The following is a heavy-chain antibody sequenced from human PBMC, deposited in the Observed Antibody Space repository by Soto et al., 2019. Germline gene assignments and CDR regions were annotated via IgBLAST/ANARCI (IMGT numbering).Heavy chain of an antibody. J-gene: IGHJ4*02. V-gene: IGHV1-69*02. CDR2: IIPILGIA. CDR3: ARPGGRDCTNGVCYALDFDY. CDR1: GGTFSSYT. Sequence: QVQLVQSGAEVKKPGSSVKVSCKASGGTFSSYTISWVRQAPGQGLEWMGRIIPILGIANYAQKFQGRVTITADKSTSTAYMELSSLRSEDTAVYYCARPGGRDCTNGVCYALDFDYWGQGTLVTVSS. D-gene: IGHD2-8*01.